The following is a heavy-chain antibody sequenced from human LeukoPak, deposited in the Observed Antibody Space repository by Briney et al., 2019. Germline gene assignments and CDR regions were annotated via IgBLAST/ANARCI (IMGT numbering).Heavy chain of an antibody. CDR2: MNPNSGNT. CDR1: GYTFTSYD. V-gene: IGHV1-8*01. Sequence: GASVKVSCKASGYTFTSYDINWVRQATGQGLEWMGWMNPNSGNTGYAQKFQGRVTMTRNTSISTAYMELSSLRSEDTAVYYCARPRGLRYFDWLFQEAFDIWGQGTMVTVSS. J-gene: IGHJ3*02. D-gene: IGHD3-9*01. CDR3: ARPRGLRYFDWLFQEAFDI.